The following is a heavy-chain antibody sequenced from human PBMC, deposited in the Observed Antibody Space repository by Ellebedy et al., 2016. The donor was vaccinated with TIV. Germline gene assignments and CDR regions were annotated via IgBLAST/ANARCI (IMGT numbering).Heavy chain of an antibody. CDR1: GASISSYY. D-gene: IGHD6-6*01. CDR3: ARAIIAPRPYYFDS. Sequence: SETLSLXCSVSGASISSYYWSWIRQSADKGLEWIGRVHSSGSTDYNPSLQSRVTMSIDKSKTQFSLKLTSVTAADTAVYYCARAIIAPRPYYFDSWGQGALVTVSS. V-gene: IGHV4-4*07. CDR2: VHSSGST. J-gene: IGHJ4*02.